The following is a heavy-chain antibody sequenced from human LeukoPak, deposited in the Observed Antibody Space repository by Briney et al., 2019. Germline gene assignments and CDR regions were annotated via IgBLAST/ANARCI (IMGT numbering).Heavy chain of an antibody. CDR1: GFSFKDTG. CDR2: IWYDGSNK. J-gene: IGHJ4*02. CDR3: ARDLKPYSSSWYDFDY. D-gene: IGHD6-13*01. V-gene: IGHV3-33*01. Sequence: GGSLRLSCAASGFSFKDTGMHWVRQAPGKGLEWVAVIWYDGSNKYYADSVKGRFTISRDNSKNTLYLQMNSLRAEDTAVYYCARDLKPYSSSWYDFDYWGQGTLATVSS.